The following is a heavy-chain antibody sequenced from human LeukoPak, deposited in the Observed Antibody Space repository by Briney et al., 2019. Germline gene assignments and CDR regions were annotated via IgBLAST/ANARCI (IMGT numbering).Heavy chain of an antibody. CDR1: GFTFSSYG. Sequence: GGSLRLSCAASGFTFSSYGMHWVRQAPGKGLEWVAVIWYDGSNKYYADSVKGRFTISRNNSKNTLYLQMNSLRAEDTAVYYCARDSAIAVGDYWGQGTLVTVSS. V-gene: IGHV3-33*01. D-gene: IGHD6-19*01. CDR2: IWYDGSNK. J-gene: IGHJ4*02. CDR3: ARDSAIAVGDY.